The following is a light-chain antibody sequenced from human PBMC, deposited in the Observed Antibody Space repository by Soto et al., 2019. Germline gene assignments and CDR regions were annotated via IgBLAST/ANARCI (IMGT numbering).Light chain of an antibody. V-gene: IGKV1-39*01. CDR3: QQSYSILIT. CDR2: AAS. J-gene: IGKJ5*01. CDR1: QSISTW. Sequence: DIQMTQSPSTLSASVGDRVTITCRASQSISTWLAWYQQQPGKAPKLLIYAASSLQSGVPSRFSGSGSGTDFTLTISSLQPEDFATYYCQQSYSILITFGQGTRLEI.